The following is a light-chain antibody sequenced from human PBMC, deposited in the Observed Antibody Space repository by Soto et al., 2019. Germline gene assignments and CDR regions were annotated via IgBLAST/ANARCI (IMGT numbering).Light chain of an antibody. CDR1: SSNIGAGFV. CDR2: GNS. V-gene: IGLV1-40*01. CDR3: ATWDDSLSGYV. J-gene: IGLJ1*01. Sequence: QSVLTQPPSVSGAPGQRVTISCTGSSSNIGAGFVVHWYQHLPGTAPRLLIYGNSNRPSGIPDRFSGSKSGTSASLAITGLRSEDEADYYCATWDDSLSGYVFGTGTKLTVL.